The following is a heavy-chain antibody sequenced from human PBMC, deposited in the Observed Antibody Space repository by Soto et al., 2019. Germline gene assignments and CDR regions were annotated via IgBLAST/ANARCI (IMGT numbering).Heavy chain of an antibody. CDR1: GLIFNNYW. CDR3: AGGDYAGAGTFYLTDH. V-gene: IGHV3-74*01. J-gene: IGHJ4*02. CDR2: INGDGRTT. Sequence: GGSLRLSCTASGLIFNNYWMHWVRPPPGKGPVWVSRINGDGRTTTYADSVRGRFTISRDNAKNTVYLQMNSLRAEDTAVYYCAGGDYAGAGTFYLTDHWGQGSLVTVSS. D-gene: IGHD3-10*01.